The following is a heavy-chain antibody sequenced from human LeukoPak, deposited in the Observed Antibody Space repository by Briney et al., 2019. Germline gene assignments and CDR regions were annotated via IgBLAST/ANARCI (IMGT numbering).Heavy chain of an antibody. CDR1: GYTLTELS. J-gene: IGHJ4*02. Sequence: ASVKVSCKVSGYTLTELSMHWVRQAPGKGLEWMGGFDPEDGETIYAQKFQGRVTMTEDTSTDTAYMELSSPRSEDTAVYYCASGYGSGSSTYRGPIGYWGQGTLVTVSS. CDR3: ASGYGSGSSTYRGPIGY. D-gene: IGHD3-10*01. V-gene: IGHV1-24*01. CDR2: FDPEDGET.